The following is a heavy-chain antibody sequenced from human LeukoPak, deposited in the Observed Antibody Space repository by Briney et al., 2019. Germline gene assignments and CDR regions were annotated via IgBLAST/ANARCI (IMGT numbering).Heavy chain of an antibody. V-gene: IGHV1-69*04. CDR2: IIPILGIA. D-gene: IGHD2-2*01. CDR3: ARDRCSSTSCYRIFDY. Sequence: SVKVSCKASGGTFSSYAISWVRQAPGQGLEWMGRIIPILGIANYAQKFQGRVTITADRSTSTAYMELSSLRSEDTAVYYCARDRCSSTSCYRIFDYWGQGTLVTVSS. CDR1: GGTFSSYA. J-gene: IGHJ4*02.